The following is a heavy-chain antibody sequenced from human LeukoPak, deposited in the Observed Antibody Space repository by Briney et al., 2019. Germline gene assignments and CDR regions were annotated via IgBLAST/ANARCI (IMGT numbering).Heavy chain of an antibody. CDR2: ISNDGSHK. CDR3: ARDPNRLADYGGDYFDH. D-gene: IGHD4-23*01. Sequence: GGSLRLSCAASGFPFSSYSMHWVRQAPGNGLEWVAVISNDGSHKYYADSLKGRFIISRDNSKNTLSLQMNTLRPDDTAVFYCARDPNRLADYGGDYFDHWGQGTLVTVSS. J-gene: IGHJ4*02. CDR1: GFPFSSYS. V-gene: IGHV3-30*04.